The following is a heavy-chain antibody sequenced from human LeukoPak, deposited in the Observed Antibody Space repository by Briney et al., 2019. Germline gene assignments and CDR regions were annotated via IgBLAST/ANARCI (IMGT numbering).Heavy chain of an antibody. CDR2: ISSSGSTI. D-gene: IGHD2-2*01. CDR3: ARSTPSFGY. CDR1: GFTFSSYE. J-gene: IGHJ4*02. V-gene: IGHV3-48*03. Sequence: PGGSLRLSCAASGFTFSSYEMNWVRQAPGKELEWVSYISSSGSTIYYADSVKGRFTISRDNAKNSLYLQMNSLRAEDTAVYYCARSTPSFGYWGQGTLVTVSS.